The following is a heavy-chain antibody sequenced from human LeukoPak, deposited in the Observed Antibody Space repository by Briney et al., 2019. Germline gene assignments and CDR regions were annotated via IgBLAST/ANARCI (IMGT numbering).Heavy chain of an antibody. CDR3: ATLAVAGTPLDY. Sequence: ASVKVSCKASGYTFTGYYMHWVRQAPGQGLEWMGWINPNSGGTNYAQKFQGRVTMTRDTSISTAYVELSRLRSDDTAVYYCATLAVAGTPLDYWGQGTLVTVSS. D-gene: IGHD6-19*01. CDR1: GYTFTGYY. J-gene: IGHJ4*02. CDR2: INPNSGGT. V-gene: IGHV1-2*02.